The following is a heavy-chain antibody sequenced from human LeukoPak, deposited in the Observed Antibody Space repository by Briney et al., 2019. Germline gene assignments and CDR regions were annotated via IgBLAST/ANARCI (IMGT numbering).Heavy chain of an antibody. CDR1: GFTFSSYA. D-gene: IGHD4-17*01. CDR3: ARATGDYGDYFDY. V-gene: IGHV3-21*01. Sequence: GGSLRLSCAASGFTFSSYAMSWVRQAPGKGLEWGSSISRSSSYIYYADSVKGRFTISRDNAKSSLYLQMNSLRAEDTAVYYCARATGDYGDYFDYWGQGTLVTVSS. J-gene: IGHJ4*02. CDR2: ISRSSSYI.